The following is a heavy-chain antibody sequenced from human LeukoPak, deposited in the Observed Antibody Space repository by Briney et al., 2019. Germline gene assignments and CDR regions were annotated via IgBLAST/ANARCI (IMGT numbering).Heavy chain of an antibody. CDR1: GFTFSSYE. CDR2: ISSSGSTI. V-gene: IGHV3-48*03. J-gene: IGHJ3*02. D-gene: IGHD3-22*01. Sequence: GGSLRLSCAASGFTFSSYEMNWVRQAPGKGLEWVSYISSSGSTIYYADSVKGRFTISRGNAKNSLYLQMNSLRAEDTAVYYCARARTNYYYDSSGYYRDAFDIWGQGTMVTVSS. CDR3: ARARTNYYYDSSGYYRDAFDI.